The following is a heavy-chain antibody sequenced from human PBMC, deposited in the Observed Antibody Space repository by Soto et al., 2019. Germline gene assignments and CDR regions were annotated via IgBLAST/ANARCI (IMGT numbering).Heavy chain of an antibody. CDR2: INHRGGT. J-gene: IGHJ4*02. D-gene: IGHD2-21*02. V-gene: IGHV4-34*01. Sequence: PSETLSLTCAVYGGSFSGYYWSWIRQPPGKGLEWIGEINHRGGTNYNPSLKTRVTISVDASKSQFSLKLNSVTAADTAVYYCTRNRHNCGGDCPYPLVFDYWGQGTLVTVSS. CDR1: GGSFSGYY. CDR3: TRNRHNCGGDCPYPLVFDY.